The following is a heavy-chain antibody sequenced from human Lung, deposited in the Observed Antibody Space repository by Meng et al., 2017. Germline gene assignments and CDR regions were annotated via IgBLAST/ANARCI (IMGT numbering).Heavy chain of an antibody. V-gene: IGHV4-34*01. CDR3: ARDQGGAGGY. CDR1: VGSFSGYQ. J-gene: IGHJ4*02. D-gene: IGHD2-15*01. CDR2: INHRGRT. Sequence: QVQLQQWGAGGLKPSETLSLTCAVYVGSFSGYQCNWIRQSPGKGLEWIGDINHRGRTNYNPSLKSRVTISVDTSKNQFSLKLSSVTAADKAVYYCARDQGGAGGYWGQGTLVTVSS.